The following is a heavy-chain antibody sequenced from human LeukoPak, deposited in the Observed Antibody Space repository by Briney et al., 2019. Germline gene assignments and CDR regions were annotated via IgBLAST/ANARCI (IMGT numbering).Heavy chain of an antibody. V-gene: IGHV1-2*02. CDR1: GYTFTAYY. J-gene: IGHJ4*02. Sequence: ASVKVSCKASGYTFTAYYMHWVRQAPGQGLEWMGWINPNSGGTNYAQKFQGRVTMTRDTSISTAYMELSRLRSDDTAVYYCARDLIVGATTLDHWGQGTLVTVSS. D-gene: IGHD1-26*01. CDR2: INPNSGGT. CDR3: ARDLIVGATTLDH.